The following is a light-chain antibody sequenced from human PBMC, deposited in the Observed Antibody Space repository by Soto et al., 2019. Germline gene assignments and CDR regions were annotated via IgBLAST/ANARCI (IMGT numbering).Light chain of an antibody. V-gene: IGKV3-15*01. CDR1: QDIRSS. J-gene: IGKJ4*01. CDR3: QQDSSWPLT. Sequence: VMTQSPATLSVSAGERVTLSCRASQDIRSSLAWYQQKPGQAPRLLIYGASIRATGVPATFSGSGSGTEFTLSISSLQSEHLGVYYCQQDSSWPLTLGGGTKVDI. CDR2: GAS.